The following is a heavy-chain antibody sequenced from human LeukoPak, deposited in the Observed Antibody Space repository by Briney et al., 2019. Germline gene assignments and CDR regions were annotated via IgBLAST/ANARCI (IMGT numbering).Heavy chain of an antibody. CDR3: AREAGIAITGAIWYFDL. CDR2: IIPVFGTT. D-gene: IGHD7-27*01. Sequence: SVKVSCKASGGTFSTDALAWVRQVPGQGPEWMGRIIPVFGTTNYAETFQGRVTITADISTSTAYMQLSSLRSEDTAVYYCAREAGIAITGAIWYFDLWGRGTLVTVSS. CDR1: GGTFSTDA. J-gene: IGHJ2*01. V-gene: IGHV1-69*06.